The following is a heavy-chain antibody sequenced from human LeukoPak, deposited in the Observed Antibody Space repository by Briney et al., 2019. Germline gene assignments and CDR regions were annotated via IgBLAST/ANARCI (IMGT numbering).Heavy chain of an antibody. CDR1: GYSFSSYS. J-gene: IGHJ4*02. D-gene: IGHD3-22*01. V-gene: IGHV5-51*01. CDR2: IYPGDSDT. CDR3: ARQDLTYDSSGYSDY. Sequence: GESLKISCKGPGYSFSSYSIGWVRQMPVKGLEWMGIIYPGDSDTRYSPSFQGQVTISADKSISTAYLQWSSLKASDTAMYYCARQDLTYDSSGYSDYWGQGTLVTVSS.